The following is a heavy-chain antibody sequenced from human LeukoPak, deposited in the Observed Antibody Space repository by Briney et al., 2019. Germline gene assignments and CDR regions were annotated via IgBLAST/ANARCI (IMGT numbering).Heavy chain of an antibody. D-gene: IGHD6-13*01. J-gene: IGHJ4*02. CDR1: GFTFSSYA. V-gene: IGHV3-23*01. CDR2: VSGSGGST. CDR3: AKDFSVLIAAAGTVDY. Sequence: GGSLRLSCAASGFTFSSYAMSWVRQAPGKGLEWVSAVSGSGGSTYYADSVKGRFTISRDNSKNTLYLQMNSLRAEDTAVYYCAKDFSVLIAAAGTVDYWGQGTLVTVSS.